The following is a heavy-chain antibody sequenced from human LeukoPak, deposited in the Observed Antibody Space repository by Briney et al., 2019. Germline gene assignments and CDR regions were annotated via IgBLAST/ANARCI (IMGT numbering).Heavy chain of an antibody. CDR3: ARVMAARREDLNWFDP. CDR1: GGSISSSSYY. V-gene: IGHV4-39*07. J-gene: IGHJ5*02. D-gene: IGHD6-6*01. Sequence: PSETLSLTCTVSGGSISSSSYYWGWIRQPPGKGLEWIGYTYYSGSTYYNPSLNSRVSISIDTSENQFSLKLSSVTAADTAVYYCARVMAARREDLNWFDPWGQGTLVTVSS. CDR2: TYYSGST.